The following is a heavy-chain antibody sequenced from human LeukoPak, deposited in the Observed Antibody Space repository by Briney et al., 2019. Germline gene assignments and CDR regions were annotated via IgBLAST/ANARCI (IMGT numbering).Heavy chain of an antibody. D-gene: IGHD3-22*01. Sequence: GGSLRLSCAASGFTFSSYSMNWVRQAPGKGLEWVANIKQDGSEKYYVDSVKGRFTISRDNPKNSLYLQMNSLRAEDTAVYYCAREGITTMWDAFDIWGQGTMVAVSS. J-gene: IGHJ3*02. CDR1: GFTFSSYS. V-gene: IGHV3-7*01. CDR2: IKQDGSEK. CDR3: AREGITTMWDAFDI.